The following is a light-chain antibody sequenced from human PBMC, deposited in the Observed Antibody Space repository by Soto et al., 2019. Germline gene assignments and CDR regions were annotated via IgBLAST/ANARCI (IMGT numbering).Light chain of an antibody. CDR2: EAT. Sequence: SALIQPASVSGSTRQSITISCTGTSRDIGTYDLVSWYQQHPGKVPKLIIYEATKRPSGVSSRFSGSKSGTTTSLTISGLQAEDEADYYCCSYAGYTTYVFGSGTKVTVL. V-gene: IGLV2-23*01. CDR3: CSYAGYTTYV. CDR1: SRDIGTYDL. J-gene: IGLJ1*01.